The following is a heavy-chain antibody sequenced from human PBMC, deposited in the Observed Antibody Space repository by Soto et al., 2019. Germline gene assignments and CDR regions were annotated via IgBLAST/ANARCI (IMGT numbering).Heavy chain of an antibody. J-gene: IGHJ6*02. Sequence: QVQLQESGPGLVKPSQTLSLTCTVSGGSISSGDYYWSWIRQPPGKGLEWIGYIYYSGSTYYNPSLKSRVHISVDSYENVFPLKLSSVAAADRAVYYCALLDVVAALYGMDVLGQGTTVTGSS. CDR2: IYYSGST. D-gene: IGHD2-15*01. V-gene: IGHV4-30-4*01. CDR3: ALLDVVAALYGMDV. CDR1: GGSISSGDYY.